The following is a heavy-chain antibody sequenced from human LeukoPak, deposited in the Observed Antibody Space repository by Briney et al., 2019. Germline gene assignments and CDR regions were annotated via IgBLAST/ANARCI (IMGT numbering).Heavy chain of an antibody. J-gene: IGHJ4*02. V-gene: IGHV4-34*01. D-gene: IGHD4-11*01. Sequence: PSETLSLTCAVYGGSSSGYYWSWIRQPPGKGLEWIGEINHSGSTNYNPSLKSRVTISVDTSKNQFSLKLSSVTAADTAVYYCATNTVTTVASDYWGQGTLVTVSS. CDR3: ATNTVTTVASDY. CDR1: GGSSSGYY. CDR2: INHSGST.